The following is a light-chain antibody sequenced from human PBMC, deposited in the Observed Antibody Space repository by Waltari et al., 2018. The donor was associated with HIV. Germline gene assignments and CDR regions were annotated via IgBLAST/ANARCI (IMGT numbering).Light chain of an antibody. J-gene: IGLJ2*01. CDR1: SRDVGGYNL. V-gene: IGLV2-8*01. Sequence: QSALTQPPSASGSPGQSVTLSCTGTSRDVGGYNLVPWYQQPPGKAPKLMIFEVTKRPSGVPARFSGSKSGNTASLTVSGLQADDEADYYCSSYAGSNNLVFGGGTKLTVL. CDR2: EVT. CDR3: SSYAGSNNLV.